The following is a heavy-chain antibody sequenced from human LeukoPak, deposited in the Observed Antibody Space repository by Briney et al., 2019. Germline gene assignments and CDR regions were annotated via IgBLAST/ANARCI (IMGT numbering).Heavy chain of an antibody. J-gene: IGHJ4*02. CDR3: ARVVSGWYYFDY. D-gene: IGHD6-19*01. V-gene: IGHV1-18*01. CDR2: ISAYNGNT. Sequence: ASVKVSCKASGYTFTSYGISWVRQAPGQGLEWMGWISAYNGNTNYAQKLQGRVTMTTDTSTSTAYMEPRSLRSDDTAVYYCARVVSGWYYFDYWGQGTLVTVSS. CDR1: GYTFTSYG.